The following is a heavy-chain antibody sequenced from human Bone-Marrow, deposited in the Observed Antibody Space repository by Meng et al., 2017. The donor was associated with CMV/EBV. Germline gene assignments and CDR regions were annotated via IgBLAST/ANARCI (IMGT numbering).Heavy chain of an antibody. CDR3: ARGKYCTNGVCPLRWFDP. J-gene: IGHJ5*02. V-gene: IGHV3-7*01. CDR2: IKQEGSEK. Sequence: GGSLRLSCAASGFTFSSYWMSWVRQAPGKGLEWVANIKQEGSEKYYVDSVKGRFTISRDNARNSLYLQMNSLRAEDTAVYYWARGKYCTNGVCPLRWFDPWGQGTLVTVSS. CDR1: GFTFSSYW. D-gene: IGHD2-8*01.